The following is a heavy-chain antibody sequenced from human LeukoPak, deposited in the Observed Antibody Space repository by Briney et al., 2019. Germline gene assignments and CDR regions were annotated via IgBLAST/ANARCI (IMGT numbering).Heavy chain of an antibody. D-gene: IGHD4-11*01. V-gene: IGHV4-34*01. CDR1: GGSFSGYY. CDR3: ARGPGYSNYGLYYMDV. Sequence: SETLSLTCAVYGGSFSGYYWSWIRQPPGKGLEWMGEINHSGSTNYNPSLKSRVTISVDTSKNQFSLKLSSVTAADTAVYYCARGPGYSNYGLYYMDVWGKGTTVTVSS. J-gene: IGHJ6*03. CDR2: INHSGST.